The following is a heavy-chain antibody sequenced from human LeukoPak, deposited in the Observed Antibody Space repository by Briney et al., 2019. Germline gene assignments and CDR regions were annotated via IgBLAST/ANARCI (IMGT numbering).Heavy chain of an antibody. CDR3: AAHDQTYYDFWSGHYTSFDY. D-gene: IGHD3-3*01. CDR1: GFTFSNYW. V-gene: IGHV3-7*01. Sequence: PGGSLRLSCAAPGFTFSNYWMSWVRQAPGKGLEWVANIKQDVSEKYYVDSVKARFTISRDNAKNSLYLQMNSLRVEDTAVYYCAAHDQTYYDFWSGHYTSFDYWGQGTLVAVSS. J-gene: IGHJ4*02. CDR2: IKQDVSEK.